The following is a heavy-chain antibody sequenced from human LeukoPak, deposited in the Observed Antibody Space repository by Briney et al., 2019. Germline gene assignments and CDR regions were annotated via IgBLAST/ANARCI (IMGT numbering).Heavy chain of an antibody. CDR3: AKVGSSGWYAPADFDC. J-gene: IGHJ4*02. CDR1: GFTFSSYA. Sequence: GGSLRLSCAASGFTFSSYAMSWVRQAPGKGLEWVSAISGSGGSTYYADSVKGLFTISRDNSKNTLYLQMNSLRAEDTAVYYCAKVGSSGWYAPADFDCWGQGTLVTVSS. V-gene: IGHV3-23*01. CDR2: ISGSGGST. D-gene: IGHD6-19*01.